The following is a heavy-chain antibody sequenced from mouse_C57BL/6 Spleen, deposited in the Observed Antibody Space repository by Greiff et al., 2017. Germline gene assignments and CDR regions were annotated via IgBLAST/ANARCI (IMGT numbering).Heavy chain of an antibody. V-gene: IGHV6-3*01. CDR1: GFTFSNYW. CDR3: TRTEPYAMDY. D-gene: IGHD4-1*01. CDR2: IRLKSDNYAT. Sequence: EVKVVESGGGLVQPGGSMKLSCVASGFTFSNYWMNWVRQSPEQGLEWVAQIRLKSDNYATHYAESVKGRFTISRDDSKSSIYLKMNNLGAKYTGIYYCTRTEPYAMDYWGQGTSVTVSS. J-gene: IGHJ4*01.